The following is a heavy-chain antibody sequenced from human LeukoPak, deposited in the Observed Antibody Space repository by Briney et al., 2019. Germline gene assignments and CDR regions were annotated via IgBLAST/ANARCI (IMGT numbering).Heavy chain of an antibody. J-gene: IGHJ4*02. V-gene: IGHV4-59*01. Sequence: SETLSLTCSVSGVSISSYSWNWIRQPPGRGLEWIGYIYYSGSTNYNPSLKSRVTLSTDTSKNQFSLKLTSVTAADTAVYYCARETGPTVFDYWGRGSLVTVSS. D-gene: IGHD4-17*01. CDR1: GVSISSYS. CDR2: IYYSGST. CDR3: ARETGPTVFDY.